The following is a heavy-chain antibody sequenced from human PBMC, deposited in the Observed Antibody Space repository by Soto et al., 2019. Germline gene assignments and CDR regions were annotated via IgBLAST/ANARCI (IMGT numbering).Heavy chain of an antibody. J-gene: IGHJ6*02. V-gene: IGHV4-34*01. CDR2: INHSGST. Sequence: SETLSLTCAVYGGSFSGYYWSWIRQPLGKGLEGIGEINHSGSTNYNPSLKSRVTISVDTSKNQFSLKLSSVTAADTAVYYCERGLSRGAPSNWHYYYYGMDVWGQGTTVTVS. D-gene: IGHD4-4*01. CDR1: GGSFSGYY. CDR3: ERGLSRGAPSNWHYYYYGMDV.